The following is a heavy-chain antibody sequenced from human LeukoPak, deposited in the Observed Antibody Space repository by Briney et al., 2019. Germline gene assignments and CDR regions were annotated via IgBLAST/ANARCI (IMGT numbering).Heavy chain of an antibody. CDR3: ARDYDDFLSGYSYWFDP. V-gene: IGHV1-2*02. J-gene: IGHJ5*02. CDR2: INPNSGGT. D-gene: IGHD3-3*01. Sequence: GASVKVSCKASGYTFTDYHIHWVRQAPGQGLEWMGWINPNSGGTNYAQKFQGRVTMTRDTSISTAYMDLSRLISDDTAVYYCARDYDDFLSGYSYWFDPWGQGTLVTVSS. CDR1: GYTFTDYH.